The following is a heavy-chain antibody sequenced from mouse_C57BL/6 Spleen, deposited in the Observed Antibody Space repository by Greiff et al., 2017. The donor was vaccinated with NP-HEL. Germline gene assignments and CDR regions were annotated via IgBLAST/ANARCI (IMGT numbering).Heavy chain of an antibody. J-gene: IGHJ3*01. V-gene: IGHV1-54*01. CDR3: ARSRGDYDSWFAY. D-gene: IGHD2-4*01. Sequence: QVQLKESGAELVRPGTSVKVSCKASGYAFTNYLIEWVKQRPGQGLEWIGVINPGSGGTNYNEKFKGKATLTADKSSSTAYMQLSSLTSEDSAVYFCARSRGDYDSWFAYWGQGTLVTVSA. CDR1: GYAFTNYL. CDR2: INPGSGGT.